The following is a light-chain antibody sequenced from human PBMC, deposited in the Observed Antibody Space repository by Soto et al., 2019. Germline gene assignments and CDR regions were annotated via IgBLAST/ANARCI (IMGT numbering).Light chain of an antibody. CDR3: QQHDNSPWM. CDR2: GVS. J-gene: IGKJ1*01. Sequence: EVVLTQSPGTLSLSPGERATLSCRASQSVSGSDLAWYQQKPGQAPRLLISGVSNRATGTPDRFSGSGSGTDFTLTISSLEPEDFAVFYCQQHDNSPWMFGQGTKVDIK. CDR1: QSVSGSD. V-gene: IGKV3-20*01.